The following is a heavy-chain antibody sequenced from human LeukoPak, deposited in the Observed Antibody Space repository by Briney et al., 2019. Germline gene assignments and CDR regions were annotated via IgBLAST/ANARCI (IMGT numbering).Heavy chain of an antibody. V-gene: IGHV3-23*01. CDR2: ISGSGGST. CDR3: AKDRMVIYYFDY. J-gene: IGHJ4*02. D-gene: IGHD2-21*01. Sequence: GGSLRLSCAASGFTFRSYAMSWVRQAPGKGLEWVSAISGSGGSTYYADSVKGRFTISRDNSKNTLYLQMNSLRAEDTAVYYCAKDRMVIYYFDYWGQGTLVTVSS. CDR1: GFTFRSYA.